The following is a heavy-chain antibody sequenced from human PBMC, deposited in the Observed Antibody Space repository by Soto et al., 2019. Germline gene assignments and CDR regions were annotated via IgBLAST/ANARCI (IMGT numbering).Heavy chain of an antibody. CDR1: GFTFSRYA. CDR3: AKGPHYYGSGSQYGMDV. J-gene: IGHJ6*02. V-gene: IGHV3-23*01. Sequence: GGSLRLSCAASGFTFSRYAMSWVRQAPGKGLEWVSAISGSGGSTYYADSVKGRFTISRDNSKNTLYLQMDSLRAEDTAVYYCAKGPHYYGSGSQYGMDVWGQGTTVTVSS. CDR2: ISGSGGST. D-gene: IGHD3-10*01.